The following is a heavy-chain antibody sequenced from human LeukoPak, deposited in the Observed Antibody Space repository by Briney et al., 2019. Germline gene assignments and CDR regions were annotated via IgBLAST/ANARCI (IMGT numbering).Heavy chain of an antibody. Sequence: GRSLRLSCAASGFTFSSYSMNWVRQAPGKGLEWVASISSSGSFIDYAESLKGRFTISRDNAKNSLFMQMNSLRAEDTAVYYCARVGAYGDYGRPTAPAYWGQGTLVTVSS. CDR1: GFTFSSYS. CDR3: ARVGAYGDYGRPTAPAY. D-gene: IGHD4-17*01. CDR2: ISSSGSFI. V-gene: IGHV3-21*01. J-gene: IGHJ4*02.